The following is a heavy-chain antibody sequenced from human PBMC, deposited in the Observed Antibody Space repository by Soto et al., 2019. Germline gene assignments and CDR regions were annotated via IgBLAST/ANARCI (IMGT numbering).Heavy chain of an antibody. CDR2: ISNRGDT. V-gene: IGHV3-66*01. CDR1: GFIVSDTY. D-gene: IGHD2-15*01. J-gene: IGHJ3*02. Sequence: GGSLRLSCTASGFIVSDTYVNWVRQAPGKGLEWVSVISNRGDTHYADSVRGRFSLSRDISDNTLHLQMNNLRVEDTAVYYCAREPRYCRGGSCSITGDANDIWGQGTRVTVSS. CDR3: AREPRYCRGGSCSITGDANDI.